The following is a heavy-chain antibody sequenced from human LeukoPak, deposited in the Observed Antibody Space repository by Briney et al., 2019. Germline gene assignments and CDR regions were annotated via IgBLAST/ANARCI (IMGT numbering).Heavy chain of an antibody. J-gene: IGHJ4*02. CDR1: GFSFTNAW. CDR3: ATEYYGAYNY. Sequence: GGSLRLSCAASGFSFTNAWMSWVRQAPGKGLEWVGHIKSRTDGGTTDYAAPVKDRFSISRDDSTDTLYLQMNSLKTEDIAVYYCATEYYGAYNYWGQGTLVTVSS. D-gene: IGHD4-17*01. CDR2: IKSRTDGGTT. V-gene: IGHV3-15*01.